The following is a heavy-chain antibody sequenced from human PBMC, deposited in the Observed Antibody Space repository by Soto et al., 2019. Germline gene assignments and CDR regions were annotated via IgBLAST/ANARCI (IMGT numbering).Heavy chain of an antibody. J-gene: IGHJ1*01. CDR2: IYWDDGK. V-gene: IGHV2-5*02. D-gene: IGHD3-10*01. Sequence: SGPTLVNPTQTLTLTCVFSGFSLNTGGLTVGWIRQPPGKALEWVALIYWDDGKRYSPSLKSRLTITKETSRNQVVLTMTNVDPEDTATYFCAHSPAPRVYFHHWGEGNLVTVSS. CDR1: GFSLNTGGLT. CDR3: AHSPAPRVYFHH.